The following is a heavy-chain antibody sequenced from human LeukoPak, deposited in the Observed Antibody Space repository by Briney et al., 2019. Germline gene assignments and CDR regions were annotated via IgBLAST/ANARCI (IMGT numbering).Heavy chain of an antibody. Sequence: PSETLSLTCTVSGGSISSYYWSWMRQPPGKGLEWIGYIYYSGSTNYNPSLKSRVTISVDTFKNQFSLKLSSVTAADPAVYYCAREEYTSRQPAYWGQGFLVTVSS. J-gene: IGHJ4*02. CDR2: IYYSGST. CDR3: AREEYTSRQPAY. D-gene: IGHD2/OR15-2a*01. CDR1: GGSISSYY. V-gene: IGHV4-59*01.